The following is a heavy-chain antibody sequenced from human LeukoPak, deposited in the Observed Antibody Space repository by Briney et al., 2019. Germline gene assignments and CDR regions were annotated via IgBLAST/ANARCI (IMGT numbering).Heavy chain of an antibody. D-gene: IGHD6-19*01. Sequence: SETLSLTCTVSGGSISSGGYYWSWIRQPPGKGLEWIGYIYHSGSTYYNPSLKSRVTISVDRSKNQFSLKLSSVTAADTAVYYCARRIAVAGRDAFDIWGQGTMVTVSS. CDR1: GGSISSGGYY. J-gene: IGHJ3*02. V-gene: IGHV4-30-2*01. CDR3: ARRIAVAGRDAFDI. CDR2: IYHSGST.